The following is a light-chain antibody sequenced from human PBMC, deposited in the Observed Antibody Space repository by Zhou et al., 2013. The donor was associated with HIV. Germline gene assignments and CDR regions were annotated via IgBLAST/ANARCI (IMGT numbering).Light chain of an antibody. CDR2: LGS. Sequence: DILLTQSPLSLPVSPGEPASISCRSSQSLLHKIGYNYLDWYLQKPGQPPQLLIFLGSNRASGVPDRFSGSGSGTDFTLTIRRVEAEDVGVYYCMQALQTPLFTFGPGTKVDIK. CDR1: QSLLHKIGYNY. V-gene: IGKV2-28*01. CDR3: MQALQTPLFT. J-gene: IGKJ3*01.